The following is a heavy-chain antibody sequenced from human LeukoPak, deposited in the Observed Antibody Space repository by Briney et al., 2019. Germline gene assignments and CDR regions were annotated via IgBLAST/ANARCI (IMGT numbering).Heavy chain of an antibody. Sequence: GGSLRLSCAASRFTFSRHTMNWVRQAPGKGLEWVSSIAGSSGYISYADSVKGRFTISRDNAKKSLYLQMTSLTAEDTAVYYCARDRGAYCGGDRCLGFDYWARGTLVTVSS. J-gene: IGHJ4*01. CDR3: ARDRGAYCGGDRCLGFDY. CDR2: IAGSSGYI. D-gene: IGHD2-21*02. V-gene: IGHV3-21*01. CDR1: RFTFSRHT.